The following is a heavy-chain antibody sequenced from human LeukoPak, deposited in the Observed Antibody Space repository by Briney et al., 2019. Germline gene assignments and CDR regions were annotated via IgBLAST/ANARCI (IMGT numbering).Heavy chain of an antibody. CDR1: GFTFSTYG. D-gene: IGHD3-16*01. Sequence: PGGSLRLSCAASGFTFSTYGMHWVRQAPGKGLEWVTVIWHDGSHKDYADSVKGRFTISRDNSKNTLYLQMNDLRAEDTAVYFCVRGWGSNVYASALDVWGQGTMVTVSS. CDR3: VRGWGSNVYASALDV. V-gene: IGHV3-33*01. J-gene: IGHJ3*01. CDR2: IWHDGSHK.